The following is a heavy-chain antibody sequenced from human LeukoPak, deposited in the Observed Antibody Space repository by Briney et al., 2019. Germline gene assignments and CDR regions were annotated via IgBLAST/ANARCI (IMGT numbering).Heavy chain of an antibody. CDR2: ISAYYGNT. V-gene: IGHV1-18*01. J-gene: IGHJ4*02. CDR1: GYTFTSYG. CDR3: ASSRHYYDSSGYYYLDFDY. D-gene: IGHD3-22*01. Sequence: ASVKVSCKASGYTFTSYGISWVRQAPGQGLEWMGWISAYYGNTNYAQKLQGRVTMTTDTSTSTAYMELRSLRSDDTAVYYCASSRHYYDSSGYYYLDFDYWGQGTLVTVSS.